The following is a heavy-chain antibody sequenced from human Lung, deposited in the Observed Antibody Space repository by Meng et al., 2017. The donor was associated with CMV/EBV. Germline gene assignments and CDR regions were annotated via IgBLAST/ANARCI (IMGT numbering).Heavy chain of an antibody. CDR3: AVAPGWELLGWFDP. Sequence: GEXXTISCKGSGYSFTSYWIGWVRQMPGKGLEWMGIIYPGDSDTRYSPSFQGQVTISADKSISTAYLQWSSLKASDTAMYYCAVAPGWELLGWFDPWGKGTXVTVSS. CDR2: IYPGDSDT. J-gene: IGHJ5*02. D-gene: IGHD1-26*01. CDR1: GYSFTSYW. V-gene: IGHV5-51*01.